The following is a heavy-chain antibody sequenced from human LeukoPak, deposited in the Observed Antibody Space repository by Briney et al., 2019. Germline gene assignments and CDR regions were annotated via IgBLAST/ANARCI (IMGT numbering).Heavy chain of an antibody. CDR2: INWNGGST. Sequence: PGGSLRLSCAASGFTFDDYGMSWVRQAPGKGLEWVSGINWNGGSTGYADSVKGRFTISRDNAKNSLYLQMNSLRAEDTAVYYCARDGSGRVPEMSAPDYRGQGTLVTVSS. V-gene: IGHV3-20*04. D-gene: IGHD3-10*01. J-gene: IGHJ4*02. CDR3: ARDGSGRVPEMSAPDY. CDR1: GFTFDDYG.